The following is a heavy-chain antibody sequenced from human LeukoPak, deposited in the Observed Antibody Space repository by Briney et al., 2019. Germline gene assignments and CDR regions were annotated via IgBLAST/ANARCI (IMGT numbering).Heavy chain of an antibody. D-gene: IGHD3-3*01. Sequence: ASVKVSCKASGGTFISYAISWVRQAPGQGLEWMGGIIPIFGTANYAQKFQGRVTITADESTSTAYMELSSLRSEDTAVYYCARGVIPGSGYYHRFDYWGQGTLVTVSS. V-gene: IGHV1-69*13. J-gene: IGHJ4*02. CDR2: IIPIFGTA. CDR1: GGTFISYA. CDR3: ARGVIPGSGYYHRFDY.